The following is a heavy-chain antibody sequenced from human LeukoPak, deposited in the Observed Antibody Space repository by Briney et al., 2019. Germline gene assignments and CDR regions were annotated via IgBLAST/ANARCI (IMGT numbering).Heavy chain of an antibody. CDR1: GFTFDDYG. Sequence: PGGSLRLSCAAPGFTFDDYGMSWVRQAPGKGLEWVSAINWNGGSTGYADSVKGRFTISRDNAKNSLYLQMNSLRAEDTAFYYCARAGCSSTSCYHYWGQGTLATVSS. D-gene: IGHD2-2*01. CDR2: INWNGGST. J-gene: IGHJ4*02. V-gene: IGHV3-20*04. CDR3: ARAGCSSTSCYHY.